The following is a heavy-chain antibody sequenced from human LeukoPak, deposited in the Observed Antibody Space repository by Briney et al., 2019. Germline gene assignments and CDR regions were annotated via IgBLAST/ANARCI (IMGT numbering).Heavy chain of an antibody. V-gene: IGHV3-23*01. CDR3: AKELLDCGGDCSPERSYVFDY. J-gene: IGHJ4*02. Sequence: PGGSLRLSCAASGFTFSSYWMSWVRQAPGKGLEWVSVISGSGGSTYYADSVKGRFTISRDNSKNTLYLQMNSLRAEDMAVYYCAKELLDCGGDCSPERSYVFDYWGQGTLVTVSS. D-gene: IGHD2-21*02. CDR2: ISGSGGST. CDR1: GFTFSSYW.